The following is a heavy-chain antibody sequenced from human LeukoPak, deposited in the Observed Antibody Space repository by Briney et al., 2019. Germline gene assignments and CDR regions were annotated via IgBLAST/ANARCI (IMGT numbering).Heavy chain of an antibody. Sequence: GGSLRLSCAGSGFAFSDYYMTWIRQAPGGGLEFISYISGSGNSIVYADSVKGRFTISRDNAKNSLYLQMNSLRDEDTAVYYCAREPRLAVYWGQGTLVTVSS. J-gene: IGHJ4*02. CDR1: GFAFSDYY. CDR3: AREPRLAVY. D-gene: IGHD6-19*01. CDR2: ISGSGNSI. V-gene: IGHV3-11*01.